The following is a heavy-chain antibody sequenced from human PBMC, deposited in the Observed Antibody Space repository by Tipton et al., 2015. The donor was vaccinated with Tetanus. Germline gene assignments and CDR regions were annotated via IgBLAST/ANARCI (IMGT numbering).Heavy chain of an antibody. D-gene: IGHD1-1*01. Sequence: SLRLSRAASGFTFNNYAMSWVRRAPGKGLEWVASITGSGGTTFYPESLRGRFTISRDNSNNTVFLHLSSLRVEDTAVYYCAQREESLSQKLCWGQGTLVTVSS. CDR3: AQREESLSQKLC. CDR2: ITGSGGTT. V-gene: IGHV3-23*01. CDR1: GFTFNNYA. J-gene: IGHJ4*02.